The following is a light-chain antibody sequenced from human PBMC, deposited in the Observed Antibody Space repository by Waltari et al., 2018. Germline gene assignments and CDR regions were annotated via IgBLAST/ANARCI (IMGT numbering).Light chain of an antibody. J-gene: IGLJ3*02. CDR1: SGHSLFT. Sequence: QFVPTQVPSASASLGASVRLTCTLSSGHSLFTIAWHQHHPQKGPRYLMKIYGDGRHDKGGGIPDRFSGSSSGAERYLTISSLQSDDEADYYCQTWAPGFNWVFGGGTKLTVV. CDR2: IYGDGRH. CDR3: QTWAPGFNWV. V-gene: IGLV4-69*01.